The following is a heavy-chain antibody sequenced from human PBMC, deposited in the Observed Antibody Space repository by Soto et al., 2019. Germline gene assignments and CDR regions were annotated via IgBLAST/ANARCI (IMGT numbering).Heavy chain of an antibody. CDR2: ISYDGTNK. V-gene: IGHV3-30*19. J-gene: IGHJ4*02. D-gene: IGHD1-7*01. Sequence: GGSLRLSCAVSGFIFSRNGMDWVRQAPGKGLEWVAVISYDGTNKYYADSVKGRFTISRDDSKNTLYLQMNSLRTEDTAVYYCVRDLKSYNWDYGIFDYWGQGTLVTVSS. CDR1: GFIFSRNG. CDR3: VRDLKSYNWDYGIFDY.